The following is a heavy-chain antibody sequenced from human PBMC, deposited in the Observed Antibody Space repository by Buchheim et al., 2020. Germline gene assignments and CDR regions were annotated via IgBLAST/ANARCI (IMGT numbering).Heavy chain of an antibody. V-gene: IGHV3-74*01. CDR2: LGIDGSDP. D-gene: IGHD3-16*01. Sequence: EVQLVESGGGLVQPGGSLRLSCAASGFTFSIYWMHWVRQAPGKGLVWVSRLGIDGSDPDYADSVRGRFTISRDNAKSTLFLQMNGLRDGDTAVYYCVRGTSPGGNTGVADYWGQGTL. CDR3: VRGTSPGGNTGVADY. CDR1: GFTFSIYW. J-gene: IGHJ4*02.